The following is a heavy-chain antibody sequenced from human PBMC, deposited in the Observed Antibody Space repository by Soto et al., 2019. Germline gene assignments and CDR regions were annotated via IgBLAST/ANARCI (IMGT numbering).Heavy chain of an antibody. Sequence: SETLSLTCTVSGGSISSYYWSWIRQPPGKGLEWIGYIYYSGSTNYNPSLKSRVTISVDTSKNQFSLKLSSVTAADTAVYYCARASSGGYNWFDPRGQGTLVTVSP. CDR1: GGSISSYY. CDR2: IYYSGST. V-gene: IGHV4-59*01. CDR3: ARASSGGYNWFDP. J-gene: IGHJ5*02. D-gene: IGHD6-6*01.